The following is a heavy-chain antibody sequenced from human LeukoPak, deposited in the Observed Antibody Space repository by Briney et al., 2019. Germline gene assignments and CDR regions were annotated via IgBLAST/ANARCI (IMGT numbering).Heavy chain of an antibody. CDR1: GGTFSSYA. CDR2: IIPIFGTA. Sequence: SVKVSCKASGGTFSSYAISWVRQAPGQGLEWMGGIIPIFGTANYAQKFQGRVTITADESTSTAYMELSSLRSGDTAVYYCARDLLLELAVAGPYYYYGMDVWGQGTTVTVSS. D-gene: IGHD6-19*01. CDR3: ARDLLLELAVAGPYYYYGMDV. V-gene: IGHV1-69*13. J-gene: IGHJ6*02.